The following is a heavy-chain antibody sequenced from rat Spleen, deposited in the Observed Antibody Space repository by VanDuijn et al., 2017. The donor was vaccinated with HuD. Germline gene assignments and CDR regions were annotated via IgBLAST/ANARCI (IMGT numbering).Heavy chain of an antibody. Sequence: EVQLVESGGGLVQPGRSMRLSCAASGFTFSNYGMAWVRQAPKKGLEWVAYISYDGGNTYYRDSVKDRFTISRDNAKSTLYLQMDSLRSEDTATYYCARHSNWGFDYWGQGVMVTVSS. CDR3: ARHSNWGFDY. V-gene: IGHV5-25*01. D-gene: IGHD5-1*01. J-gene: IGHJ2*01. CDR1: GFTFSNYG. CDR2: ISYDGGNT.